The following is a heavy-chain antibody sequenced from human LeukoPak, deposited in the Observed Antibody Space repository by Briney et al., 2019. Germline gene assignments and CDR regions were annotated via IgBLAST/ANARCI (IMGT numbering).Heavy chain of an antibody. CDR2: INHSGST. J-gene: IGHJ4*02. CDR3: ARHYGFGEPRPLYFDY. CDR1: GGSFSGYY. Sequence: SETLSLTCAVYGGSFSGYYWSWIRQPPGKGLEWIGEINHSGSTNYNPSLKSRVTISVDTSKNQFSLKLSSVTAADTAVYYCARHYGFGEPRPLYFDYWGQGTLVTVSS. V-gene: IGHV4-34*01. D-gene: IGHD3-10*01.